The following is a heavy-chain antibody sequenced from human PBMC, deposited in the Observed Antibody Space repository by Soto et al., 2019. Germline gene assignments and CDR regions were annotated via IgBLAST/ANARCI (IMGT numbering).Heavy chain of an antibody. V-gene: IGHV3-11*01. CDR3: ARNEYSSSSIDY. CDR1: GFTFSDYY. CDR2: ISSSDSTI. Sequence: GGSLRLSCAASGFTFSDYYMNWIRQAPGKGLEWVSYISSSDSTIYYADSVKGRFTISRDNAKNSLYLQLNSLRAEDTAVYYCARNEYSSSSIDYWGQGTLVTVSS. J-gene: IGHJ4*02. D-gene: IGHD6-6*01.